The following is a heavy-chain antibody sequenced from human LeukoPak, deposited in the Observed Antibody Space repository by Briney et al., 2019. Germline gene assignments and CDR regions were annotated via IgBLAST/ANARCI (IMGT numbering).Heavy chain of an antibody. D-gene: IGHD6-25*01. CDR3: ARGFAADLNY. Sequence: SETLSLTCAVYGGSFSGYYWSWIRQPSGKGLEWIGEINHSGSTNYNPSLKSRVTISVDTSKNQFSLKLSSVTAADTAVYYCARGFAADLNYWGQGTLVTVSS. J-gene: IGHJ4*02. CDR2: INHSGST. V-gene: IGHV4-34*01. CDR1: GGSFSGYY.